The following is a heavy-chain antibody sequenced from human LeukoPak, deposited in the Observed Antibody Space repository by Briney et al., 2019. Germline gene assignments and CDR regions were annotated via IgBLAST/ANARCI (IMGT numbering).Heavy chain of an antibody. D-gene: IGHD5-12*01. CDR1: GGSFSGYY. J-gene: IGHJ4*02. V-gene: IGHV4-59*01. Sequence: SETLSFTCAVYGGSFSGYYWSWIRQPPGKGLEWIGYIYYSGSTNYNPSLKSRVTISVDTSKNQFSLKLSSVTAADTAVYYCARDGGGYGFFDYWGQGTLVTVSS. CDR3: ARDGGGYGFFDY. CDR2: IYYSGST.